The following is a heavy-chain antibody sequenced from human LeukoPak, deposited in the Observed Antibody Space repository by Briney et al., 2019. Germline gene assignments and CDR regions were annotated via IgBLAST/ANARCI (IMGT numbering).Heavy chain of an antibody. CDR2: LYSGGAT. CDR3: AKKGTSSSDTSASRSRADYLDY. CDR1: GFTVSSNY. D-gene: IGHD1-26*01. J-gene: IGHJ4*02. Sequence: GALRLSCAASGFTVSSNYMSWVRQPAGKGLEWVSVLYSGGATFYADSVKGRFTISRDNSKSTLYLQMNSLRAEDTALYYCAKKGTSSSDTSASRSRADYLDYWGQGTLVTVSS. V-gene: IGHV3-53*01.